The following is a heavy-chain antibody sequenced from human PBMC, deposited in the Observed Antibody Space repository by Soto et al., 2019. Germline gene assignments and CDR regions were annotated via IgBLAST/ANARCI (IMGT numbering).Heavy chain of an antibody. D-gene: IGHD6-6*01. V-gene: IGHV3-23*01. CDR3: AKDKGSSSSLLDP. J-gene: IGHJ5*02. CDR1: GFTFSRYS. Sequence: GALRVSCTASGFTFSRYSMNWVRQAPGKGLEWVSAISGSGSSTYYADSVKGRFTISRDNSKNTLYLQMNSLRAEDTAVYYCAKDKGSSSSLLDPWGQGTLVTVSS. CDR2: ISGSGSST.